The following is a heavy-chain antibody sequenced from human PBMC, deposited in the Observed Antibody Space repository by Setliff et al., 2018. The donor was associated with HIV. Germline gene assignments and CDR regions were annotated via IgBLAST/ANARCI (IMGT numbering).Heavy chain of an antibody. CDR2: IYTSGST. CDR1: GGSISGYF. CDR3: ARDLPELTGRSFDP. Sequence: SETLSLTCNVSGGSISGYFWTWIRQPAGKGLEWIGRIYTSGSTNYNPSLKSRLSMSIDTSKNHFSLRLTSVTAAATAVYYCARDLPELTGRSFDPWGQGIQVTVSS. V-gene: IGHV4-4*07. D-gene: IGHD7-27*01. J-gene: IGHJ5*02.